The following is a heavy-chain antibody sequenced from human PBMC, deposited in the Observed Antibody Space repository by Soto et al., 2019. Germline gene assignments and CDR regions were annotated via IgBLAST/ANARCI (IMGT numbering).Heavy chain of an antibody. CDR3: ARDAYGPLYYYYMDV. D-gene: IGHD2-8*01. V-gene: IGHV3-48*01. CDR2: ISSSSSTI. CDR1: GFTFSSYS. J-gene: IGHJ6*03. Sequence: GSLRLSCAASGFTFSSYSMNWVRQAPGKGLEWVSYISSSSSTIYYADSVKGRFTISRDNAKNSLYLQMNSLRAEDTAVYYCARDAYGPLYYYYMDVWGKGTTVTVSS.